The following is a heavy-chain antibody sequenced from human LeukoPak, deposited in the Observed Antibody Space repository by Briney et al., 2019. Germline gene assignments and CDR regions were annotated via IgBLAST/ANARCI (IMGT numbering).Heavy chain of an antibody. CDR2: IIPIFGTA. CDR1: GYTFTSYG. D-gene: IGHD5-12*01. Sequence: SVKVSCKASGYTFTSYGISWVRQAPGQGLEWMGGIIPIFGTANYAQKFQGRVTITADESTSTAYMELSSLRSEDTAVYYCTMGVATTAYYFDYWGQGTLVTVSS. J-gene: IGHJ4*02. V-gene: IGHV1-69*13. CDR3: TMGVATTAYYFDY.